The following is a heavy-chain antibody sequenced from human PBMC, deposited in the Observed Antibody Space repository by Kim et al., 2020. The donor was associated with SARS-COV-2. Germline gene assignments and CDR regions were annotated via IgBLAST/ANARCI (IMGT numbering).Heavy chain of an antibody. CDR2: ISAYNGNT. V-gene: IGHV1-18*01. D-gene: IGHD3-10*01. CDR3: ARDFLLWFGGRPDY. Sequence: PSVKVSCKASGYTFTSYGISWVRQAPGQGLEWMGWISAYNGNTNYAQKLQGRVTMTTDTSTSTAYMELRSLRSDDTAVYYCARDFLLWFGGRPDYWGQGTLVTVSS. J-gene: IGHJ4*02. CDR1: GYTFTSYG.